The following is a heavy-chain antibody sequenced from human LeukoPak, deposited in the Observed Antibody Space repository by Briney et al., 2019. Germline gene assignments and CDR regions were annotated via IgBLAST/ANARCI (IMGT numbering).Heavy chain of an antibody. CDR2: IKGSGSYT. D-gene: IGHD4-17*01. CDR1: GFTFSNYA. Sequence: GGSLRLSCAGSGFTFSNYAMIWVRQAPGKGLEWVSAIKGSGSYTKYADSVTGRFTISRDNSKNMLYLQMTSLTADDTAIYYCAKDPNGDYIGAFDFGGQGTMVTVSS. CDR3: AKDPNGDYIGAFDF. J-gene: IGHJ3*01. V-gene: IGHV3-23*01.